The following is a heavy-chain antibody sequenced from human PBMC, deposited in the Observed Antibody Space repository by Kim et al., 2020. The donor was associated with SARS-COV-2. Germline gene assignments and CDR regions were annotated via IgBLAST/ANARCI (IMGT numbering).Heavy chain of an antibody. D-gene: IGHD6-19*01. CDR1: GFTFSSYS. V-gene: IGHV3-21*01. CDR2: ISSSSSYI. CDR3: ARAEGLGSVDY. Sequence: GGSLRLSCAASGFTFSSYSMYWVRQAPGKGLEWVSSISSSSSYIYYADSVKGRFTISRDNAKNSLYLQMNSLRAEDTAVYYCARAEGLGSVDYWGQGTLVTVSS. J-gene: IGHJ4*02.